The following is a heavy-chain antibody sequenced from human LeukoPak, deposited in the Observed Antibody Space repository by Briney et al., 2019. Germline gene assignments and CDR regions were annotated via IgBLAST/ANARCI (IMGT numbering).Heavy chain of an antibody. CDR2: MDYSVGT. Sequence: KTSETLSLTWTVAGGSIGRYYWSWIRQPAGKGLGWMGYMDYSVGTNYKPSLRSRFTISVDTSRNQFFLKLSSVTAADRAVYSCARLSSGYLGFRRHVFDYWGQGTLVTVSS. J-gene: IGHJ4*02. D-gene: IGHD3-22*01. CDR1: GGSIGRYY. CDR3: ARLSSGYLGFRRHVFDY. V-gene: IGHV4-59*08.